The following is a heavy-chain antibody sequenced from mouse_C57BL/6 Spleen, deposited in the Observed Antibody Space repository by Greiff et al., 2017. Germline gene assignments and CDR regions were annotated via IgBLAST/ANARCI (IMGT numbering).Heavy chain of an antibody. Sequence: VQLQQSGAELVRPGTSVKVSCKASGYAFTNYLIEWVKQRPGQGLEWIGVINPGSGGTNYNEKFKGKATLTADKSSSTAYMQLSSLTSEDSAVYYCARWGKGDAMDYWGQGTSVTVSS. CDR3: ARWGKGDAMDY. CDR1: GYAFTNYL. CDR2: INPGSGGT. J-gene: IGHJ4*01. D-gene: IGHD1-3*01. V-gene: IGHV1-54*01.